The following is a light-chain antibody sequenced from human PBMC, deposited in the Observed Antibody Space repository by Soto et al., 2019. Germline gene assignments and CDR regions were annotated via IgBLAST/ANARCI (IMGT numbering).Light chain of an antibody. J-gene: IGLJ1*01. Sequence: QAVVTQEPSLTVSPGGTVTLTCGSSTGAVTSGHSPYWFQQKPGPAPRTLIYDTSNKHSWTPARFSGSLLGGKAALTLTGAQPEDEAEYYCLLSYVGARVFGTGTKVTVL. V-gene: IGLV7-46*01. CDR2: DTS. CDR1: TGAVTSGHS. CDR3: LLSYVGARV.